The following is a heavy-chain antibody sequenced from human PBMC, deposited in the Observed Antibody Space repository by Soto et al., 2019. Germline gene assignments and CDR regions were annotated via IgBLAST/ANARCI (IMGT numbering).Heavy chain of an antibody. Sequence: SVKVSCKASGGTFSSYAISWVRQAPGQGLEWMGGIIPIFGTANYAQKFQGRVTITADESTSTAYMELSSLRSEDTAVYYCASLPQNRDIVVVPAAMPFYYYYGMDVWGQGTTVTV. D-gene: IGHD2-2*01. CDR1: GGTFSSYA. CDR3: ASLPQNRDIVVVPAAMPFYYYYGMDV. J-gene: IGHJ6*02. V-gene: IGHV1-69*13. CDR2: IIPIFGTA.